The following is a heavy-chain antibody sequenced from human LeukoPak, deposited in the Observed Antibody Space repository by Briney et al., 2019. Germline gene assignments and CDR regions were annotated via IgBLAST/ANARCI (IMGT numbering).Heavy chain of an antibody. V-gene: IGHV3-48*03. J-gene: IGHJ6*03. CDR1: GFTFSSYE. Sequence: GGSLTLSCAASGFTFSSYEMNWVRHPPAQGQELVSNSSSYDSRRYYADSVKGRFTISRDNAKKSLYLQMNSLRAEDTAVYYCARVRQVRGSYSTGFGYYYYYMDVWGKGTTVTVSS. CDR2: SSSYDSRR. D-gene: IGHD1-26*01. CDR3: ARVRQVRGSYSTGFGYYYYYMDV.